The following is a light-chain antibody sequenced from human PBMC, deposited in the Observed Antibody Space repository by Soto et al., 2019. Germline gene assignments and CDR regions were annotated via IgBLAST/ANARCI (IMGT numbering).Light chain of an antibody. CDR1: SSDIGSYNY. J-gene: IGLJ3*02. Sequence: QSALTQPPSASGSPGQSVTISCTGTSSDIGSYNYVSWYQQHPGKAPKLIIYEVSMRPSGVPDRFSGSKSGNTASLKISGLQADDEANYYCSSYTSRSTWVFGGGTKLTVL. V-gene: IGLV2-8*01. CDR2: EVS. CDR3: SSYTSRSTWV.